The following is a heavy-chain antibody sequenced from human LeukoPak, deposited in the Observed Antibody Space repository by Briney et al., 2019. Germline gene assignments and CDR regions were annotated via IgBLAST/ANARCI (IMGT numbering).Heavy chain of an antibody. CDR2: IYYSGST. CDR1: GGSISSGDYY. V-gene: IGHV4-30-4*01. D-gene: IGHD5-18*01. CDR3: AGLPTGDSYGKAPFDY. J-gene: IGHJ4*02. Sequence: SETLSLTCTVSGGSISSGDYYWSWIRQPPGKGLEWIGYIYYSGSTYYNPSLKSRVTISVDTSKNQFSLKLSSVTAADTAVYYCAGLPTGDSYGKAPFDYWGQGTLVTVSS.